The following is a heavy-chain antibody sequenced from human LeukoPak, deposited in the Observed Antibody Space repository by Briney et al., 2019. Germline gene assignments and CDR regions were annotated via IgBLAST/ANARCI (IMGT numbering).Heavy chain of an antibody. CDR1: GFTFSSYA. Sequence: PGGSLRLPCAASGFTFSSYAMHWVRQAPGKGLEYVSAISSNGGSTYYADSVKGRFTISRDNSKNTLYLQMNSLRAEDTAVYYCAKDPSAARVGATIFDYWGQGTLVTVSS. CDR2: ISSNGGST. V-gene: IGHV3-64*04. D-gene: IGHD1-26*01. CDR3: AKDPSAARVGATIFDY. J-gene: IGHJ4*02.